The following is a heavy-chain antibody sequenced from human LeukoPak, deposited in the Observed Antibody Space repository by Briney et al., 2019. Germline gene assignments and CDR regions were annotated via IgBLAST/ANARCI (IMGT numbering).Heavy chain of an antibody. CDR3: ASGDYFDY. Sequence: SETLSLTCTVSGGSISSGGYYWGWIRQPAGKGLEWIGRIYTSVYTSGSTNYNPSLKSRVTLSVDTSKNQFSLKLSSVTAADTAVYYCASGDYFDYWSQGTLVTVSS. J-gene: IGHJ4*02. CDR1: GGSISSGGYY. CDR2: IYTSVYTSGST. V-gene: IGHV4-61*02.